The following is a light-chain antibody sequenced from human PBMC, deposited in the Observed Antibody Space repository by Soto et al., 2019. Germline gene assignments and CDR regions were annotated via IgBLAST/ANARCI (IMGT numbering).Light chain of an antibody. Sequence: QSVLTQPPSVSGAPGQRVTISCTGSSSNIGALYDVHWYKQLPGAAPKLLIYGNINRPSGVPDRFSGSKSGTSASLAITGPRAEDEADYYCQSYDSSLSGSVFGTGTKVTVL. J-gene: IGLJ1*01. CDR3: QSYDSSLSGSV. CDR1: SSNIGALYD. CDR2: GNI. V-gene: IGLV1-40*01.